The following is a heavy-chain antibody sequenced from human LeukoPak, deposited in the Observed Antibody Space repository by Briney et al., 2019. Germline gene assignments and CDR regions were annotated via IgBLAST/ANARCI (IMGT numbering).Heavy chain of an antibody. V-gene: IGHV3-23*01. Sequence: GGSLRLSCAASGFTFSSYAMSWVRQAPGKGLEWVSAISGSGGSTYYADSVKGRFTISRDNSKNTLYLQMNSLRAEDTAVYYCAKYAVVVPAVDVWKIAVADRLLLYWGQGALVTVSS. CDR1: GFTFSSYA. J-gene: IGHJ4*02. D-gene: IGHD2-2*01. CDR2: ISGSGGST. CDR3: AKYAVVVPAVDVWKIAVADRLLLY.